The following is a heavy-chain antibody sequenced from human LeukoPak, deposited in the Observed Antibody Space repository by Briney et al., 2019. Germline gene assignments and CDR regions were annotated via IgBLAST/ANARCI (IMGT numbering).Heavy chain of an antibody. D-gene: IGHD6-19*01. CDR3: ARDPSSGWYYFDY. CDR1: GFTFSSYA. V-gene: IGHV3-23*01. J-gene: IGHJ4*02. CDR2: ISGSGGST. Sequence: GGSLRLSCAASGFTFSSYAMSWVRQAPGKGLEWVSAISGSGGSTYYADSVKGRFTISRDNSKNTLYLQMNSLRAEDTAVYYCARDPSSGWYYFDYWGQGTLVTVSS.